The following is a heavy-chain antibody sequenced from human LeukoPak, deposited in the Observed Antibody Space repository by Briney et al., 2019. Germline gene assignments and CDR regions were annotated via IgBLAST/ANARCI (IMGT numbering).Heavy chain of an antibody. CDR3: ARDHYYDSSGDFQH. J-gene: IGHJ1*01. CDR2: ISYDGSNK. D-gene: IGHD3-22*01. V-gene: IGHV3-30*03. Sequence: GGSLRLSCAASGFTFGSYGMHWVRQAPGKGLEWVAVISYDGSNKYYADSVKGRFTISRDNSKNTLYLQMNSLRAEDTAVYYCARDHYYDSSGDFQHWGQGTLVAVSS. CDR1: GFTFGSYG.